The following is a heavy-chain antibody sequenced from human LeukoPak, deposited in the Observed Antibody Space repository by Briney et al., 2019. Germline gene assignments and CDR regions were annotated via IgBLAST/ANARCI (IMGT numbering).Heavy chain of an antibody. CDR3: ARGRNWNLHFDY. D-gene: IGHD1-7*01. J-gene: IGHJ4*02. CDR1: GGSFSGYY. CDR2: INHSGST. Sequence: SETLSLTCAVYGGSFSGYYWSWIRQPPGKGLEWIGEINHSGSTNYNPSLKSRVTISVDTSKNQFSLKLSSVTAADTAVYYCARGRNWNLHFDYWGQGTLVTVSS. V-gene: IGHV4-34*01.